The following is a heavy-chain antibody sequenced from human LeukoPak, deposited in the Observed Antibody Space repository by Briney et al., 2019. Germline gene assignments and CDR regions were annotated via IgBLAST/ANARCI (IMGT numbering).Heavy chain of an antibody. Sequence: GGSLRLSCAASGFTFSSYAMSWVRQAPGKGLEWVSAISGSGGSTYYADSVKGRFTISRDNSKNTLYLQMNSLRAEDTAVYYCAKDPSGVRFLEWLTGFDYRGQGTLVTVSS. CDR2: ISGSGGST. D-gene: IGHD3-3*01. CDR3: AKDPSGVRFLEWLTGFDY. CDR1: GFTFSSYA. V-gene: IGHV3-23*01. J-gene: IGHJ4*02.